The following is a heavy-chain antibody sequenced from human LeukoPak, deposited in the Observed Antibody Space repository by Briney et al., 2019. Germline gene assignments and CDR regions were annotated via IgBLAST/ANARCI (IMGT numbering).Heavy chain of an antibody. J-gene: IGHJ3*02. CDR3: ARDWVAGVPFDAFDI. D-gene: IGHD3-10*01. CDR1: GFTLSSYW. Sequence: PGGSLRLSRAASGFTLSSYWMSWVRQAPGKGLEWVANIKEDGSEKYYVDSVKGRFTISRDNAKNSLYLHMNSLTAEDTAMYYCARDWVAGVPFDAFDIWGQGTMVSVSS. V-gene: IGHV3-7*03. CDR2: IKEDGSEK.